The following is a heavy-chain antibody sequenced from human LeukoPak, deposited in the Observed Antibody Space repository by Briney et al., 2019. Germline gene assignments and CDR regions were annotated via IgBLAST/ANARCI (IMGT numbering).Heavy chain of an antibody. CDR3: AHTRRNWYSSSWYGGGPYNWFDP. Sequence: SGPTLVKPTQTLTLTCTFSGFSLSTSGVGVGWIRQPPGKALEWLALIYRDDDRRYSPSLKSRLTITKDTSKNQVVLTMTNMDPVDTATYYCAHTRRNWYSSSWYGGGPYNWFDPWGQGTLVTVSS. J-gene: IGHJ5*02. CDR2: IYRDDDR. V-gene: IGHV2-5*02. D-gene: IGHD6-13*01. CDR1: GFSLSTSGVG.